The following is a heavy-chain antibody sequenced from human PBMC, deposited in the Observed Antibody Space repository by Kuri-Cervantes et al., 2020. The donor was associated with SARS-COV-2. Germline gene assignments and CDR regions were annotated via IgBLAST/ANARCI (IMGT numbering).Heavy chain of an antibody. Sequence: GESLKISCAASGFTFSKYWMNWVRQAPGKGLEWVANIQEDGNEKYYVDSVKGRFTISRDNAKNSLYLQMNSLRAEDTAVYYCARGVVVPAANMGYDAFDIWGQRTMVTVSS. CDR1: GFTFSKYW. V-gene: IGHV3-7*01. J-gene: IGHJ3*02. CDR3: ARGVVVPAANMGYDAFDI. CDR2: IQEDGNEK. D-gene: IGHD2-2*01.